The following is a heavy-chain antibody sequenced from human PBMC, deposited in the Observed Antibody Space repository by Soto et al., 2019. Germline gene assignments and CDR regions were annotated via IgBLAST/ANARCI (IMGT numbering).Heavy chain of an antibody. Sequence: PGGSLRLSCAASGFTFSSYSMNWVRQAPGKGLKRVSYISSSSSTIYYADSVKGRFTISRDNAKNSLYLQMNSLRAEDTAVYYCARAKTTTSRIFDYWGQGTLVTVAS. CDR2: ISSSSSTI. V-gene: IGHV3-48*01. J-gene: IGHJ4*02. CDR1: GFTFSSYS. CDR3: ARAKTTTSRIFDY. D-gene: IGHD4-17*01.